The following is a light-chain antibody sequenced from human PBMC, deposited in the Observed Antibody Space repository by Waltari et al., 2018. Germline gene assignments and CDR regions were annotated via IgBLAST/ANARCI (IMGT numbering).Light chain of an antibody. CDR2: KAS. CDR1: QSISSW. Sequence: DIQMTQSPSTLSASVGDRVTITCRASQSISSWLARYQQKPGKAPKLLIYKASSLESGVPSRFSGSGSGTEFTLTISSLQPDDFATYYCQQYNSYRGTFGPGTKVDIK. CDR3: QQYNSYRGT. J-gene: IGKJ3*01. V-gene: IGKV1-5*03.